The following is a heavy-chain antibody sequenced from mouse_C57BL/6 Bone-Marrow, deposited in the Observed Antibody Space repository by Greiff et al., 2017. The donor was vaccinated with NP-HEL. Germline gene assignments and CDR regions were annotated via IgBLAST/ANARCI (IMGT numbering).Heavy chain of an antibody. J-gene: IGHJ2*01. CDR2: IYPGNSDT. CDR3: TSVYYGSSYGFDY. CDR1: GYTFTSYW. V-gene: IGHV1-5*01. Sequence: VQLQQSGTVLARPGASVKMSCKTSGYTFTSYWMHWVKQRPGQGLEWIGAIYPGNSDTSYNQKFKGKAKLTAVTSASTAYMELSSLTNEDSAVYYCTSVYYGSSYGFDYWGQGTTLTVSS. D-gene: IGHD1-1*01.